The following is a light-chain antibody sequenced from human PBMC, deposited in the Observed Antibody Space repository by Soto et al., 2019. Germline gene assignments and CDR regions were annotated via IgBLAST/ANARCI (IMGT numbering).Light chain of an antibody. CDR3: QHYGTSPPWT. Sequence: EIVLTQSTGTLSLSPGERATLSCRASQSVSSSYFAWYQQKPGQAPRLLIYGTSSRATGISDRFSGSGSVTGFTLTIIRLEPDDFAVYYCQHYGTSPPWTFGVGTKLDIK. V-gene: IGKV3-20*01. CDR1: QSVSSSY. J-gene: IGKJ2*02. CDR2: GTS.